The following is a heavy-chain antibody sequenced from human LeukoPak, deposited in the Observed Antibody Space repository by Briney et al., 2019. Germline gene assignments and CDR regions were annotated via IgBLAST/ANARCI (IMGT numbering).Heavy chain of an antibody. CDR2: IDHTGST. D-gene: IGHD3-10*01. V-gene: IGHV4-34*01. CDR1: GGSFSGYY. CDR3: ARVRGLWFGVRNDS. J-gene: IGHJ4*02. Sequence: SETLSLTCAVYGGSFSGYYWSWIRQPPGKGLEWIGEIDHTGSTHYNPPLKSRVTMSVDASKNQFSLKLTFVTAADTAVYYCARVRGLWFGVRNDSWGQGTLVTVSS.